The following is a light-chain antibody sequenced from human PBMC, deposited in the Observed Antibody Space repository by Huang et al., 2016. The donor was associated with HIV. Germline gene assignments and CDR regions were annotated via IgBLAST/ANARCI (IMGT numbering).Light chain of an antibody. CDR2: EAS. J-gene: IGKJ4*01. V-gene: IGKV3-11*01. Sequence: EIVLTQSPATLSLSPGDRATLSCRASQSVGVYLAWYQQKPGQAPRLLIFEASNRATGIPDMCSGSVSGTDFTLTIDSLQPDDFAIYYCQQRTKWPPVLTFGGGTRVEIK. CDR3: QQRTKWPPVLT. CDR1: QSVGVY.